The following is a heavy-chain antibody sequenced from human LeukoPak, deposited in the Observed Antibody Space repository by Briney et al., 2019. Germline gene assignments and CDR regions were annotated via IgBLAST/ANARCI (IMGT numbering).Heavy chain of an antibody. J-gene: IGHJ4*02. V-gene: IGHV3-7*01. CDR2: IKPEGSAQ. CDR3: ARPYGVGWSGLEH. D-gene: IGHD6-19*01. CDR1: GFTFNNYW. Sequence: GGSLRLSCAASGFTFNNYWMTWVRQAPWKGLEWVANIKPEGSAQYYADSVRGRFTISRDNAKNSVFLHMNSLRAEDTAVYHCARPYGVGWSGLEHWGRGTLVTVSS.